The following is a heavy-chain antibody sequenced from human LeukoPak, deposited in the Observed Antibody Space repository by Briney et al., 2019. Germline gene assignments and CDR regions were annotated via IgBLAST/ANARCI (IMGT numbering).Heavy chain of an antibody. CDR1: GGTFSSYA. V-gene: IGHV1-8*03. J-gene: IGHJ4*02. D-gene: IGHD6-13*01. CDR2: MNPNSGNT. CDR3: ARIPSGYSSSWTFDY. Sequence: ASVKVSCKASGGTFSSYAISWVRQAPGQGLEWMGWMNPNSGNTGYAQKFQGRVTITRNTSISTAYMELSSLRSEDTAVYYCARIPSGYSSSWTFDYWGQGTLVTVSS.